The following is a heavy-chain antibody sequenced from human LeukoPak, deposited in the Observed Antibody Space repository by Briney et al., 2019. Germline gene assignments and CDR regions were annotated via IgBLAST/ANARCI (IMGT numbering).Heavy chain of an antibody. CDR2: ITSSSSNK. CDR1: GFTFSSYE. CDR3: ARDPPSRGTRYFDY. V-gene: IGHV3-21*01. D-gene: IGHD3-16*01. Sequence: GGSLRLSCVASGFTFSSYEMNWVRQAPGEGPEGVSSITSSSSNKDYVDSVKGRFTVSRDNAKNSLYLQMDSLRVEDTAVYYCARDPPSRGTRYFDYWGQGILVTVSS. J-gene: IGHJ4*02.